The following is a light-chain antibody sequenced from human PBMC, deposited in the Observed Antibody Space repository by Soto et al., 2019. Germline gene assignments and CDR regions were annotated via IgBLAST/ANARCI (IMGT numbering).Light chain of an antibody. Sequence: VLPQSPSTLSLSPGERATLSCRASQSVSSSYLAWYQQKPGQAPRLLIYGASSRATGIPDRFSGSGSGTDFTLTISRLEPEDFAVYYCQPLTFGGGTKVDI. V-gene: IGKV3-20*01. CDR2: GAS. CDR3: QPLT. CDR1: QSVSSSY. J-gene: IGKJ4*01.